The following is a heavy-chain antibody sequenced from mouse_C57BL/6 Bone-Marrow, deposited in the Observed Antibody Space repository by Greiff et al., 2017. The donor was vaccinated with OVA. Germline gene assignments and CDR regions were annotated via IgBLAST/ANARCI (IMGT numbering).Heavy chain of an antibody. J-gene: IGHJ2*01. V-gene: IGHV1-82*01. D-gene: IGHD2-3*01. CDR1: GYAFSSSW. CDR3: ARHEDGYYASYFDY. CDR2: IDPGDGDT. Sequence: VQLQQSGPELVKPGASVKISCKASGYAFSSSWMNWVKQRPGTGLEWIGRIDPGDGDTNYNGKFKGKATLTADESSSTAYMQLSSLTSEDSAVYFCARHEDGYYASYFDYWGQGTTLTVSS.